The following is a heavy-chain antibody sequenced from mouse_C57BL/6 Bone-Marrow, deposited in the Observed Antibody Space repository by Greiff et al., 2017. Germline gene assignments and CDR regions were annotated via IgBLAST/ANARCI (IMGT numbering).Heavy chain of an antibody. CDR2: IDPENGDP. CDR1: GFNIKDDY. D-gene: IGHD2-4*01. J-gene: IGHJ4*01. V-gene: IGHV14-4*01. CDR3: TTFDYVRAMDY. Sequence: EVQLQQSGAELVRPGASVKLSCTASGFNIKDDYMHWVKQRPEQGLEWIGWIDPENGDPEYASQFQGKATITADTSSNTAYLQLSSLTSEDTAVYYCTTFDYVRAMDYWGQGTSVTVSS.